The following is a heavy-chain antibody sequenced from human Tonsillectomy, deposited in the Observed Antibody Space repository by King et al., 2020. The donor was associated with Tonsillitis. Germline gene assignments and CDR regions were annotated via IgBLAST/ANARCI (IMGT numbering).Heavy chain of an antibody. V-gene: IGHV1-69*01. CDR2: IISIFGTA. D-gene: IGHD7-27*01. CDR3: ASIPTGDWSGWFDP. J-gene: IGHJ5*02. Sequence: VQLVESGAEVKKPGSSVKVSCKASGGTFSSYAISWVRQTPGQGLEWMGGIISIFGTANYAQKFQGRVTITADESTSTAYMELSSLRSEDTAVYYCASIPTGDWSGWFDPWGQGTLVTVSS. CDR1: GGTFSSYA.